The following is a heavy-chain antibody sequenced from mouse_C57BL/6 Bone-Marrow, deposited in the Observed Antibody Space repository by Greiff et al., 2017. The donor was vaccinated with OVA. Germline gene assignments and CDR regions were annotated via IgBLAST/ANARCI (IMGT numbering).Heavy chain of an antibody. CDR1: GYAFTNYL. D-gene: IGHD1-1*01. Sequence: VQLQQSGAELVRPGTSVKVSCKASGYAFTNYLIEWVKQRPGQGLEWIGVINPGSGGTNYTEKFKGKAPLTADKSSSTAYMQLISLTSEDSAVYFCARKEGYYGTRDYWGQGTTLTVSS. CDR2: INPGSGGT. V-gene: IGHV1-54*01. J-gene: IGHJ2*01. CDR3: ARKEGYYGTRDY.